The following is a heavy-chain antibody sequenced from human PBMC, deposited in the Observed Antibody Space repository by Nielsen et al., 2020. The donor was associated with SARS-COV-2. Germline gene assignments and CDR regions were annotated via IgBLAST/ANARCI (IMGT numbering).Heavy chain of an antibody. V-gene: IGHV3-43*01. CDR1: GFTFDDYT. D-gene: IGHD3-10*01. CDR3: ARGRVDYYGSGRSQKDGMDV. Sequence: GGSLRLSCAASGFTFDDYTMHWVRQAPGKGLEWVSLISWDGGSTYYADSVKGRFTISRDNSKNSLYLQMNSLRAEDTAVYYCARGRVDYYGSGRSQKDGMDVWGQGTTVTVSS. CDR2: ISWDGGST. J-gene: IGHJ6*02.